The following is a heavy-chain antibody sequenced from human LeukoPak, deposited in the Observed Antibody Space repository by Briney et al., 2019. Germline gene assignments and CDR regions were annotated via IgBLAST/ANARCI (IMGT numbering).Heavy chain of an antibody. CDR3: ARLTPGYSSAYGWFDP. J-gene: IGHJ5*02. V-gene: IGHV5-10-1*04. D-gene: IGHD6-19*01. Sequence: GESLKISCKGSGYSFTSYWISWVRQMPGKGLEWMGRIDPSDSYTNYSPSFQGQVTISADKSISTAYLQWSSLKASDTAMYYCARLTPGYSSAYGWFDPWGQGTLVTVSS. CDR2: IDPSDSYT. CDR1: GYSFTSYW.